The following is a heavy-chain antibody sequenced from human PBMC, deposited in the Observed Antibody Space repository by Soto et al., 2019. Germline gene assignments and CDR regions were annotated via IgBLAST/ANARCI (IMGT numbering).Heavy chain of an antibody. J-gene: IGHJ4*02. CDR3: VSQRTTVPTQAYFDY. D-gene: IGHD4-17*01. CDR2: VYYRGRS. CDR1: GGSVTNSSYY. V-gene: IGHV4-39*01. Sequence: SETLSLTCTVSGGSVTNSSYYWGWIRQSPGKGLEWIGSVYYRGRSYSKSSVKSRVTISVDTSKNRFSLSLNPVTASDTAVYFCVSQRTTVPTQAYFDYWGPGALVTVSS.